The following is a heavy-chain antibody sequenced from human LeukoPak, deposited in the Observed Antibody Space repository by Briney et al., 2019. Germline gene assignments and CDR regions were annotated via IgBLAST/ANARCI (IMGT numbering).Heavy chain of an antibody. V-gene: IGHV4-4*02. CDR1: GGSISSSNW. CDR3: AREPPGSYGDYYNWFDP. Sequence: PSGTLSLTCAVSGGSISSSNWWSWVRQPPGKGLEWIGEIYHSGSTNYNPSLKSRVTMSVDTSKNQFSLKLSSVTAADTAVYYCAREPPGSYGDYYNWFDPWGQGTLVTVSS. D-gene: IGHD4-17*01. CDR2: IYHSGST. J-gene: IGHJ5*02.